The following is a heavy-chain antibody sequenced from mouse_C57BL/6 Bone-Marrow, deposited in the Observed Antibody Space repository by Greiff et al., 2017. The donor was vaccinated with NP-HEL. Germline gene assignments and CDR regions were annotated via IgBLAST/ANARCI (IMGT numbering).Heavy chain of an antibody. CDR1: GYTFTSYW. CDR2: INPSNGGT. V-gene: IGHV1-53*01. Sequence: QVQLQQPGTELVKPGASVKLSCKASGYTFTSYWMHWVKQRPGQGLEWIGNINPSNGGTNYNEKFKSKATLTVDKSSSTAYMQRSSLTSEDSAVYYCARSIYYDYDVRFAYWGQGTLVTVSA. J-gene: IGHJ3*01. D-gene: IGHD2-4*01. CDR3: ARSIYYDYDVRFAY.